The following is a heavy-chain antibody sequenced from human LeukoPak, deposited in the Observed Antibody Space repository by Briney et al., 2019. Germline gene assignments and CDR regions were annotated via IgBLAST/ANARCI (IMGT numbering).Heavy chain of an antibody. Sequence: GGSLRLSCAASGFTFSNAWMSWVRQAPGKGLEWVGRIKSKTDGGTTDYAAPVKGRFTISRDDSKNTLYLQMNSLKTEDTAVYYCTRILLKWELPGSDAFDIWGEGTMVTVSS. J-gene: IGHJ3*02. V-gene: IGHV3-15*01. CDR1: GFTFSNAW. CDR2: IKSKTDGGTT. CDR3: TRILLKWELPGSDAFDI. D-gene: IGHD1-26*01.